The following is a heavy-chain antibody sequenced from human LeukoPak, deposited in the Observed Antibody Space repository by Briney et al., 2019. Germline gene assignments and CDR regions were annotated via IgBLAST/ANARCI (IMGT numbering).Heavy chain of an antibody. V-gene: IGHV3-66*01. CDR2: IYRGGST. CDR3: ARVAVEMATISWFDP. D-gene: IGHD5-24*01. Sequence: GGSLRLSCAASGFTVSSNYMSWVRQAPGKGLEWVSVIYRGGSTSYADSVKGRFTISRANSKTTLYLQMNSLRAEDTAVYYCARVAVEMATISWFDPWGQGTLVTVSS. CDR1: GFTVSSNY. J-gene: IGHJ5*02.